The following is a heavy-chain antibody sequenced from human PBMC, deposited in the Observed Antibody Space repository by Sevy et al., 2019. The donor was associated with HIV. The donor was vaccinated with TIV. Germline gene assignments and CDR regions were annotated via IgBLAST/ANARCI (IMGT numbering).Heavy chain of an antibody. J-gene: IGHJ4*02. V-gene: IGHV3-7*01. CDR2: IKEDGSMI. Sequence: GESLKISCEASGFSFSSYWMSWVRQAPGKGLGWVANIKEDGSMIYYVDSVKGRFTISRDNAKNSVYLQMTRLRAVDAVRFYCVRAIGAAGSYWGQGTLVTVSS. D-gene: IGHD3-10*01. CDR1: GFSFSSYW. CDR3: VRAIGAAGSY.